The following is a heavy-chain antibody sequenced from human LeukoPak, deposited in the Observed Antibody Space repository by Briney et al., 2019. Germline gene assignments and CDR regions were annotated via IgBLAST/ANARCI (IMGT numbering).Heavy chain of an antibody. D-gene: IGHD2-2*01. CDR3: ARDLYARIVVVPAAMLDY. V-gene: IGHV1-46*01. CDR1: GYTFTSYY. J-gene: IGHJ4*02. CDR2: INPSGGST. Sequence: ASVKVSCKASGYTFTSYYMHWVRQAPGQGLEWMGIINPSGGSTSYAQKFQGRVTMTRDTSTSTVYMELSSLRSEDTAVYYCARDLYARIVVVPAAMLDYWGQATLVTVSS.